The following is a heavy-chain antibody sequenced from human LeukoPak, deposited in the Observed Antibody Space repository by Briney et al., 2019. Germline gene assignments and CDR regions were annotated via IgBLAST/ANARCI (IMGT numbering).Heavy chain of an antibody. CDR2: ISYDGSNK. D-gene: IGHD6-19*01. Sequence: PGGSLRLSCAASGFTFSSYAMHWVRQAPGKGLEWVAVISYDGSNKYYADSVKGRFTISRDNSKNTLYLQMNSLRAEDTAVYYCARDQWLVGYYYYYYMDVWGKGTTVTVSS. CDR3: ARDQWLVGYYYYYYMDV. CDR1: GFTFSSYA. V-gene: IGHV3-30*04. J-gene: IGHJ6*03.